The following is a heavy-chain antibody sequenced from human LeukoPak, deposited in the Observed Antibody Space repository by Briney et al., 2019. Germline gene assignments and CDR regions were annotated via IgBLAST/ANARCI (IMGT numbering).Heavy chain of an antibody. Sequence: PGRSLVNSTAAPTFTVSTYYMTWGRKAPGKRLECESVVYTVGSTYYTDSVNGRFTVSSDNSKITLYLQMNSLRAEDTAMYYCARGLGYCTSTTCLLPFDYWGQGTLVTVSS. V-gene: IGHV3-53*01. CDR1: TFTVSTYY. D-gene: IGHD2-2*01. CDR2: VYTVGST. CDR3: ARGLGYCTSTTCLLPFDY. J-gene: IGHJ4*02.